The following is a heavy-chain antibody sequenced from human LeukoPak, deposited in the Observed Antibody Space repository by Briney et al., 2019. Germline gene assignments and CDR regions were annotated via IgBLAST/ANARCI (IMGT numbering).Heavy chain of an antibody. D-gene: IGHD2-8*01. CDR1: GGSISSSSYF. CDR3: TRSTNLEALDI. CDR2: MSYSGST. J-gene: IGHJ3*02. Sequence: SETLSLTCTVSGGSISSSSYFWGWIRQPPGKGLEWVGSMSYSGSTYYNPSLKSRVTISVDTSKNQFSLKLSSVTTADTAVYYCTRSTNLEALDIWGQGTMVTVSS. V-gene: IGHV4-39*07.